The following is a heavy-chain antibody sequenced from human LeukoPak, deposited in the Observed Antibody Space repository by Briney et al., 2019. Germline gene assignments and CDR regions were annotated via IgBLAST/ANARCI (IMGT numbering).Heavy chain of an antibody. J-gene: IGHJ2*01. Sequence: PGGSLRLSCAAAEFKFDDYAMHWVRRGPGKGLEWVAGISWSSGHMEYAESVKGRFTISRDNARNALYLQMDGLRRDDTALYYCVRSVVVVAATPTHFDLWGRGTQVIVSS. CDR1: EFKFDDYA. V-gene: IGHV3-9*01. D-gene: IGHD2-15*01. CDR2: ISWSSGHM. CDR3: VRSVVVVAATPTHFDL.